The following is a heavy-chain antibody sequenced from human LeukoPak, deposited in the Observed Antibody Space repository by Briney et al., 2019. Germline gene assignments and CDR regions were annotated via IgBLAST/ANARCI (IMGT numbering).Heavy chain of an antibody. J-gene: IGHJ4*02. CDR2: ISSSGSTM. V-gene: IGHV3-48*03. CDR1: GFTFSTYE. Sequence: GGSLRLSCAASGFTFSTYEMHWVRQAPGKGLEWVSDISSSGSTMYYADSVKGRFTTSSDNAKDLLYLQMHSLRAEDTAVYYCSLLAVASPQDYWGQGTLVTVSS. CDR3: SLLAVASPQDY. D-gene: IGHD6-19*01.